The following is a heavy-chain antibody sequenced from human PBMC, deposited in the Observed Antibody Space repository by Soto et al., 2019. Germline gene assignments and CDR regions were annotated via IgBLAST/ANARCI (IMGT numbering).Heavy chain of an antibody. D-gene: IGHD1-7*01. V-gene: IGHV3-43*01. CDR3: AEVAYNWNSLPPEKAAAFDI. J-gene: IGHJ3*02. Sequence: PGGSLRLSCAAAGFTFDDYTMHWFRQAPGKGLEWVSLISWDGGSTYYADSVKGRFTISRDNSKNSLYLQMNSLRTEDTALYYCAEVAYNWNSLPPEKAAAFDIRGQGTMVTIS. CDR1: GFTFDDYT. CDR2: ISWDGGST.